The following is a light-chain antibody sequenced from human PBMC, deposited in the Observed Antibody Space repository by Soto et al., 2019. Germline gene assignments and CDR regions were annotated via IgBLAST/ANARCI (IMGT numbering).Light chain of an antibody. J-gene: IGLJ1*01. CDR1: SSDVGGYNY. Sequence: QSALTQPASVSGSPGQSITISCTGTSSDVGGYNYVSWYQQHPGKAPKVMIYEVSNRPSGVSNRFSGSKSGNTASLTISGLQAEDEAEYYCSAYTSSSTLVVFGTGTKVTVL. V-gene: IGLV2-14*01. CDR2: EVS. CDR3: SAYTSSSTLVV.